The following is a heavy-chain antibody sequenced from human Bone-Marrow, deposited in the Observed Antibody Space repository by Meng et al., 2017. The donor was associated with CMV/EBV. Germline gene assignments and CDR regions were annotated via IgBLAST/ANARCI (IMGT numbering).Heavy chain of an antibody. V-gene: IGHV4-59*01. CDR2: IYYSGST. CDR3: ARSSDRGYFDY. CDR1: GGSISRYY. Sequence: GSLRLSCTVSGGSISRYYWSWIRQPPGKGLEWIGYIYYSGSTNYNPSLKSRVTISVDTSKNQFSLKLSSVTAADTAVYYCARSSDRGYFDYWGHGTRVTGYS. J-gene: IGHJ4*01. D-gene: IGHD3-10*01.